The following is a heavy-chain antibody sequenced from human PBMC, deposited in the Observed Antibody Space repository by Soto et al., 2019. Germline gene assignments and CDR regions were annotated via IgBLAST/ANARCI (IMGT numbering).Heavy chain of an antibody. Sequence: SETLSLTCTVSGGSIRSYYWNWIRQPPGKGLEWIGYISYSGTTNYDPSLKSRVTMSVDTSRNQLSLKLTSVTAVDTAVYYCARREIQRPIDYWGQGTLGTVSS. CDR2: ISYSGTT. CDR3: ARREIQRPIDY. CDR1: GGSIRSYY. J-gene: IGHJ4*02. V-gene: IGHV4-59*01. D-gene: IGHD1-26*01.